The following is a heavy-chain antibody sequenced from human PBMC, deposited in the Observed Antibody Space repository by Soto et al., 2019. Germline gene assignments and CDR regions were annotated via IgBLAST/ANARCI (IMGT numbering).Heavy chain of an antibody. D-gene: IGHD6-19*01. J-gene: IGHJ4*02. Sequence: GGSLRLSCSGSGFSFGDYAMSWFRQAPGKGLEWAGFIRSKGYGGTIEYAASVKGRFTISRDDSKGIAYLQMNSLKTEDTAVYFCTRGVAGTSLWNPFDYWGQGTLVTVSS. V-gene: IGHV3-49*03. CDR1: GFSFGDYA. CDR3: TRGVAGTSLWNPFDY. CDR2: IRSKGYGGTI.